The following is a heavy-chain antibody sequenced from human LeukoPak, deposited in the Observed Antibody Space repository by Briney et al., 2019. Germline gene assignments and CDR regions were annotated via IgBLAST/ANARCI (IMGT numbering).Heavy chain of an antibody. Sequence: GRSLRLSCAASGFTFSSYAMHWVRQAPGKGLEWVAVISYDGSNKYYADSVKGRFTISRDNSKNTLYLQMNSLRAEDTAVYYCARVWGSGWSASDYYYYYGMDVWGQGTTVTVSS. V-gene: IGHV3-30-3*01. D-gene: IGHD6-13*01. CDR2: ISYDGSNK. J-gene: IGHJ6*02. CDR1: GFTFSSYA. CDR3: ARVWGSGWSASDYYYYYGMDV.